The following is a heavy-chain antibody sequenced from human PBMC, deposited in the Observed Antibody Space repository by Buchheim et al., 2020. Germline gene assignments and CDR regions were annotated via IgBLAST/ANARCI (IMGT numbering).Heavy chain of an antibody. CDR1: GGSISSYY. J-gene: IGHJ4*02. CDR3: ARVTYDFWSGYSSLFDY. CDR2: IYYSGST. V-gene: IGHV4-59*01. D-gene: IGHD3-3*01. Sequence: QVQLQESGPGLVKPSETLSLTCTVSGGSISSYYWSWIRQPPGKGLEWIGYIYYSGSTNYNPSLKSRVTISVDTSKNQFSLQLSSVTAADTAVYYCARVTYDFWSGYSSLFDYWGQGTL.